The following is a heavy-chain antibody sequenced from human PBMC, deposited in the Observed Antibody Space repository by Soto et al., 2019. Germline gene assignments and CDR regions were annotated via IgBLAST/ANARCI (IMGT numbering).Heavy chain of an antibody. CDR2: MNPNSGNT. J-gene: IGHJ6*03. CDR3: AGVPNYDFWSGYSLIYYMDV. Sequence: ASVKVSCKASGYTFTSYDINWVRQATGQGLEWMGWMNPNSGNTGYAQKFQGRVTMTRKTTISTAYMELSSLRSKDTAVYYGAGVPNYDFWSGYSLIYYMDVWGKGTTVTVSS. CDR1: GYTFTSYD. D-gene: IGHD3-3*01. V-gene: IGHV1-8*01.